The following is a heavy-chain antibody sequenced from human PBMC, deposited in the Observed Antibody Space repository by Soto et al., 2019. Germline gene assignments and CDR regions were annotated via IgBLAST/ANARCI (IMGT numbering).Heavy chain of an antibody. CDR1: GASIIGFY. CDR2: IYATGTT. J-gene: IGHJ5*02. D-gene: IGHD1-1*01. Sequence: SETVSLTCTVSGASIIGFYWSWIRKSAGRGLEWIGRIYATGTTDYNPSLKSRVMMSVDTSKKQFSLKLRSVTAADTAVYYCVRDGTKTLRDWFDPWGQGISVTVSS. CDR3: VRDGTKTLRDWFDP. V-gene: IGHV4-4*07.